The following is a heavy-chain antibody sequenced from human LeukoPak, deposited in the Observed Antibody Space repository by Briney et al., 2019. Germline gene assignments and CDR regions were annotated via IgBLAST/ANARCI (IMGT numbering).Heavy chain of an antibody. J-gene: IGHJ4*02. CDR1: GGSISSGGYY. Sequence: PSETLSLTCTVSGGSISSGGYYWSWIRQHPGKGLEWIGYIYYSGSTYYNPSLKSRVTISVDTSKNQFSLKLRSVTAADTAVYYCARALNDYGDYFDYWGQGTLVTVSS. D-gene: IGHD4-17*01. CDR2: IYYSGST. CDR3: ARALNDYGDYFDY. V-gene: IGHV4-31*03.